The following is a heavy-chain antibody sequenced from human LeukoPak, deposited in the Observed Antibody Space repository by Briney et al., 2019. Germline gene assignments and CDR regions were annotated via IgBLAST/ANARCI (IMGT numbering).Heavy chain of an antibody. J-gene: IGHJ4*02. V-gene: IGHV3-23*01. CDR1: GFTFDSYA. D-gene: IGHD6-13*01. CDR3: AKDIAGWQRYYFDY. CDR2: ISGSGGST. Sequence: GGSLRLSCAASGFTFDSYAMNWVRQAPGKGLEWVSAISGSGGSTYYADSVKGRFTISRDNSKNTLYLQMNSLRAEDTAVYYCAKDIAGWQRYYFDYWGQGTLVTVSS.